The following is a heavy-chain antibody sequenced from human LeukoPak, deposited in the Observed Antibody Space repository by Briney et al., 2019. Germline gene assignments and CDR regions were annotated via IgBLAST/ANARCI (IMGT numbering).Heavy chain of an antibody. Sequence: SETLSLTCAVYSGSFSGYYWSWIRQPPGKGLEWIGEINHSGSTNYNPSLKSRVTISVDTSKNQFSLKLSSVTAADTAVYYCARERRITIFGVVQNTRPESRWFDPWGQGTLVTVSS. CDR2: INHSGST. CDR1: SGSFSGYY. CDR3: ARERRITIFGVVQNTRPESRWFDP. V-gene: IGHV4-34*01. D-gene: IGHD3-3*01. J-gene: IGHJ5*02.